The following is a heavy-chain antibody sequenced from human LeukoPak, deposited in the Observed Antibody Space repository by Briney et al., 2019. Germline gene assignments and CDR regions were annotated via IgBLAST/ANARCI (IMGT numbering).Heavy chain of an antibody. Sequence: ASVKVSCKASGYTFTSYDINWVRQATGQGLEWMGWMNPNSGNTGYAQKFQGRVTMTRNTSISTAYMELSSLRSEDTAVYYCARLIGCNSTSCHLFDPWGQGTLVTVSS. CDR2: MNPNSGNT. D-gene: IGHD2-2*01. V-gene: IGHV1-8*01. CDR1: GYTFTSYD. CDR3: ARLIGCNSTSCHLFDP. J-gene: IGHJ5*02.